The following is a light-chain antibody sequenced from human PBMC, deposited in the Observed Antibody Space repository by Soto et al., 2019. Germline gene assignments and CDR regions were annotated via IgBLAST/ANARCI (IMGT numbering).Light chain of an antibody. V-gene: IGKV1-39*01. CDR2: GAS. CDR1: QSISGY. J-gene: IGKJ2*01. CDR3: QQSYSAPYT. Sequence: DIQMTQSPSSLSASVGDRVTITCRASQSISGYLHWYQQKPGKAPELLIYGASSLQSGVPSRFSGSGSGTDFTLTISSLQPEDFATYYCQQSYSAPYTFGQGTKLDIK.